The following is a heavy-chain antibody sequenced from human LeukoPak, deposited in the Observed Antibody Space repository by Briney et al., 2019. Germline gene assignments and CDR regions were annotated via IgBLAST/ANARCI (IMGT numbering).Heavy chain of an antibody. CDR3: ARGWYLDV. Sequence: SETLSLTCAVYGGSFSGYYWSWTRQPPGKGLEWIGEINHSGSTNYNPSLKSRVTISVDTSKNQFSLKLSSVTAADTAVYYCARGWYLDVWGQGTTVTVSS. CDR2: INHSGST. CDR1: GGSFSGYY. V-gene: IGHV4-34*01. D-gene: IGHD6-13*01. J-gene: IGHJ6*02.